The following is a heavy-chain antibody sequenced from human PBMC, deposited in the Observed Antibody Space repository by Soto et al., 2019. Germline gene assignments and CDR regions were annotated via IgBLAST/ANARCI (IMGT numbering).Heavy chain of an antibody. V-gene: IGHV1-69*02. CDR3: ARGDEDYYDSSGYRFAFDI. J-gene: IGHJ3*02. Sequence: QVQLVQSGAEVKKPGSSVKVSCKASGGTFSSYTISWVRQAPGQGLEWMGRIIPILGIAYYAQKFQGRVTITADKSTSTAYMELSSLRSEDTAVYYCARGDEDYYDSSGYRFAFDIWGQGTMVTVSS. D-gene: IGHD3-22*01. CDR2: IIPILGIA. CDR1: GGTFSSYT.